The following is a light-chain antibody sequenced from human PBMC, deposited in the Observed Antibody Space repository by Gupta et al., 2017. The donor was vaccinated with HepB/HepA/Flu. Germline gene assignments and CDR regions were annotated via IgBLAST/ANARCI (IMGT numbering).Light chain of an antibody. CDR3: SSYTSSSTLV. CDR2: HVS. V-gene: IGLV2-14*03. CDR1: SSDVGGDNY. Sequence: QSALPQPASVSGSPGQGITISCAGTSSDVGGDNYVSWYQHYPRKAHKLMLFHVSYRPSGVAIRFSGSKSGNTASLTISGLQAEDEADYYCSSYTSSSTLVFGGGTKLTVL. J-gene: IGLJ2*01.